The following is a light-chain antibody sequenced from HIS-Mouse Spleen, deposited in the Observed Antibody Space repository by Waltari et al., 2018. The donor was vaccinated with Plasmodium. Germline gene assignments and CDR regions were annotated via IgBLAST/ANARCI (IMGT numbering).Light chain of an antibody. J-gene: IGLJ2*01. Sequence: SYELTQPLSVSVALGQTARITCGGNTIGSQTVHWYQQKQGQAPVLVIYRDSNRPSGIPERFSGSNSGNTATLTISRAQAGDEADYYCQVWDSSTVVFGGGTKLTVL. V-gene: IGLV3-9*01. CDR2: RDS. CDR1: TIGSQT. CDR3: QVWDSSTVV.